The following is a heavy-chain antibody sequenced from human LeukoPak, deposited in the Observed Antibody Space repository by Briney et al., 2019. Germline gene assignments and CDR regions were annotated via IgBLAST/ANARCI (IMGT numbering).Heavy chain of an antibody. J-gene: IGHJ4*02. CDR1: GYTFSNND. V-gene: IGHV1-8*03. CDR3: VRGAKCSGGGCDSKEYVYYFDY. CDR2: MNPISGNT. D-gene: IGHD6-25*01. Sequence: ASVKVSCKASGYTFSNNDINWVRQAPGQGLEWMGWMNPISGNTGFAQKFQGRVTISRSTSISTAYMELSSLRSDDTAVYYCVRGAKCSGGGCDSKEYVYYFDYWGQGTLVTVSS.